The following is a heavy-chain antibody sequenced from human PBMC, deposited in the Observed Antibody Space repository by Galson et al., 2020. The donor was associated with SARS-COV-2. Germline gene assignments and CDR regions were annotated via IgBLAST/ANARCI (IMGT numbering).Heavy chain of an antibody. CDR1: GFIFMSHV. J-gene: IGHJ4*02. CDR3: VRGYSSSWYDGGDY. Sequence: GGSLRLSCETSGFIFMSHVMHWVPQAPGKGLEWLADISYEGSKTHYAKSVKGRFTISRDNSDNTVFLQMTSLRSEDSALYYCVRGYSSSWYDGGDYWGQGTLVTVSS. CDR2: ISYEGSKT. V-gene: IGHV3-30*04. D-gene: IGHD6-13*01.